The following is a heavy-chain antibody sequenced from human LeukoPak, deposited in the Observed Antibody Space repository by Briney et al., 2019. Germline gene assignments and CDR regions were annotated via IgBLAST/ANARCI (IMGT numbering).Heavy chain of an antibody. CDR2: IYHSGST. J-gene: IGHJ5*02. CDR1: GGSISSGGYY. Sequence: PSETLSLTCTVSGGSISSGGYYWSWIRQPPGKGLEWIGYIYHSGSTYYNPSLKSRVTISVDRSKNQFSLKLSSVTAADTAVYYCARAYCGGDCYSRWFDPWGQGTLVTVSS. V-gene: IGHV4-30-2*01. D-gene: IGHD2-21*02. CDR3: ARAYCGGDCYSRWFDP.